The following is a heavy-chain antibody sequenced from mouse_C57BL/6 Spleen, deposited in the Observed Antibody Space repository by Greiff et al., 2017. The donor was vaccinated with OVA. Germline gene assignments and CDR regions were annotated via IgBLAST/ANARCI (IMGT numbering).Heavy chain of an antibody. CDR3: TTLLYHDY. V-gene: IGHV14-1*01. CDR1: GFNIKDYY. D-gene: IGHD1-1*01. J-gene: IGHJ2*01. CDR2: IDPEDGDT. Sequence: VHVKQSGAELVRPGASVKLSCTASGFNIKDYYMHWVKPRPEQGLEWIGRIDPEDGDTEYAPKFQGKATMTADTSSNTAYLQLSSLTSEDTSVYYCTTLLYHDYWGQGTTLTVSS.